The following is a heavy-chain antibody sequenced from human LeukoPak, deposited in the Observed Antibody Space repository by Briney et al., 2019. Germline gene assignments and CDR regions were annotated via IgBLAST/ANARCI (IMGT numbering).Heavy chain of an antibody. D-gene: IGHD3-10*01. J-gene: IGHJ4*02. CDR2: ISYDGSNK. Sequence: GGSLRLSCAASGFTFSSYAMHWVRQAPGKGLEWVAVISYDGSNKYYADSVKGRFTISRDNAKNTLYLQMNSLRAEDTAVYYCARNVGYYGSGSYSWGQGTLVTVSS. V-gene: IGHV3-30-3*02. CDR1: GFTFSSYA. CDR3: ARNVGYYGSGSYS.